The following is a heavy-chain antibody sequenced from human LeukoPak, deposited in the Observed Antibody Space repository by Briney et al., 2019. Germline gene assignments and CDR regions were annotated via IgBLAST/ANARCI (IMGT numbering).Heavy chain of an antibody. CDR2: TNPNSGKT. CDR1: GYTFGTYD. CDR3: ARGGTVWGKFDT. Sequence: RASVRVSCKASGYTFGTYDIDWVRQASGQGLEWMGWTNPNSGKTEYAQKFQGRVSITVNTSMSTVYLVLNSLKSEDTALYYCARGGTVWGKFDTWGQGTQVTVSS. V-gene: IGHV1-8*03. D-gene: IGHD3-16*01. J-gene: IGHJ5*02.